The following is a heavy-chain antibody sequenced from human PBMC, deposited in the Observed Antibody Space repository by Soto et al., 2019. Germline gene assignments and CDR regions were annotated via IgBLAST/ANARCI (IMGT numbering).Heavy chain of an antibody. CDR2: ISGSGGRT. D-gene: IGHD6-19*01. CDR1: GFTFSSYA. Sequence: EVQLLESGGGLVQPGGSLRLSCAASGFTFSSYAMSWVRQAPGKGLEWVSAISGSGGRTYYADSVEGRFTISRDNSKNTLYLQMNGLRAEDTAVYYCAKAAGISLARRGYYFDYWGQGTLVTVSS. V-gene: IGHV3-23*01. J-gene: IGHJ4*02. CDR3: AKAAGISLARRGYYFDY.